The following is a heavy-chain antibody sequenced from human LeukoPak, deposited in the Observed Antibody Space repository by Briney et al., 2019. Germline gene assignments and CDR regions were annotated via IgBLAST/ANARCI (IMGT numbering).Heavy chain of an antibody. CDR2: IYYSGST. CDR3: ARGTGGRWYFDL. CDR1: SGSISSYY. J-gene: IGHJ2*01. V-gene: IGHV4-59*08. D-gene: IGHD7-27*01. Sequence: SETLSLTRTVSSGSISSYYWSWIRQPPGKGLEWIGYIYYSGSTNYNPSLKSRVTISVDTSKNHFSLNLISVTAADTAVYYCARGTGGRWYFDLWGRGTLVTVSS.